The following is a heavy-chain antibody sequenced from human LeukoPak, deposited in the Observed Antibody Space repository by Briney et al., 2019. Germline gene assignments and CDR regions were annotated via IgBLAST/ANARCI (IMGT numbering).Heavy chain of an antibody. CDR2: IKQDGSEK. CDR3: ARRPRNDILTGTPFDY. CDR1: GFAFGNYW. V-gene: IGHV3-7*03. J-gene: IGHJ4*02. Sequence: GGSLRLSCAASGFAFGNYWMSWVRQAPGKGLEWVANIKQDGSEKYYVDSVKGRFTISRDNAENSLSLQMNSLRAEDTAVYYCARRPRNDILTGTPFDYWGQGILVTVSS. D-gene: IGHD3-9*01.